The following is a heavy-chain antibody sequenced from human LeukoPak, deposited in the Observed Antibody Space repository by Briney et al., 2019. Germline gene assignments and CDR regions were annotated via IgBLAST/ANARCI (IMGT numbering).Heavy chain of an antibody. J-gene: IGHJ4*02. CDR3: ATGITMVRGVIRKTTDY. Sequence: SETLSLTCTVSGYSISSGYYWGWIRQPPGKGLEWIGSIYHSGSTYYNPSLKSRVTISVDTSKNQFSLKLSSVTAADTAVYYCATGITMVRGVIRKTTDYWGQGTLVTVSS. CDR2: IYHSGST. CDR1: GYSISSGYY. V-gene: IGHV4-38-2*02. D-gene: IGHD3-10*01.